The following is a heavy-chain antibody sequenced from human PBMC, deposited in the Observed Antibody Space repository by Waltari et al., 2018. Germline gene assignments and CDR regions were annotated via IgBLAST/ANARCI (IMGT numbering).Heavy chain of an antibody. D-gene: IGHD4-17*01. V-gene: IGHV4-38-2*01. J-gene: IGHJ4*02. CDR3: ARHESAHYGGFDS. CDR1: GDSITGASY. CDR2: VYHFGGS. Sequence: QVQLQESGPGLVKPSETLSLTCAVSGDSITGASYWGWIRQPPGKGLGWIGYVYHFGGSSYNPSLKSRVTMSVDTSKRQFSLNLSSVTAADTAVYYCARHESAHYGGFDSWGRGTLVTVSA.